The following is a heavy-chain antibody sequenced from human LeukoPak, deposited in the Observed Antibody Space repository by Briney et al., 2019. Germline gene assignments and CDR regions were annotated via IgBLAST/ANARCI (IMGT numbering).Heavy chain of an antibody. Sequence: PSETLSLTCAVYGGSYSGYYWSWIRQPPGKGLEWIGEINHSGSTNYNPSLKSRVTISVDTSKNQFSLKLSSVTAADTAVYYCARSSSRGYYYYYGMDVWGQGTTVTVSS. V-gene: IGHV4-34*01. CDR1: GGSYSGYY. CDR2: INHSGST. CDR3: ARSSSRGYYYYYGMDV. D-gene: IGHD6-13*01. J-gene: IGHJ6*02.